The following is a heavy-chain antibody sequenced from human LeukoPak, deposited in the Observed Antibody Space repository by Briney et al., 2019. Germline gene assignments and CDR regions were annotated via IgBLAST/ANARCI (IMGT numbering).Heavy chain of an antibody. D-gene: IGHD3-10*01. J-gene: IGHJ6*03. CDR1: GGSISSYY. V-gene: IGHV4-59*01. CDR3: ARESGLPYYYYMDV. CDR2: IYYSGST. Sequence: PSETLSLTCTVSGGSISSYYWSWIRQPPGKGLEWIGYIYYSGSTNYNPSLKSRVTISVDTSKNQFSLKLSSVTAADTAVYYCARESGLPYYYYMDVWGNGTSVTVSS.